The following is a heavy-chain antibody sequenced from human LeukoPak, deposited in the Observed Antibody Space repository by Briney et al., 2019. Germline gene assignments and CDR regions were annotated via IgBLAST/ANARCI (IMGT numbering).Heavy chain of an antibody. V-gene: IGHV4-39*07. Sequence: SQTLSLTCTVSGGSITSGSHYWGWIRQPPGKGLEWIGSFFYSGSTYYNLSLKSRVTMSVDTSKNQFSLKLTSVTAADTAVYYCARVPYSTRLYYMDVWGKGTTVTVSS. CDR2: FFYSGST. D-gene: IGHD6-13*01. J-gene: IGHJ6*03. CDR1: GGSITSGSHY. CDR3: ARVPYSTRLYYMDV.